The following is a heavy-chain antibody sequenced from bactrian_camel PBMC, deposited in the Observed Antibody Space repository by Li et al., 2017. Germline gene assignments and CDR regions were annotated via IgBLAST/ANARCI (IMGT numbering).Heavy chain of an antibody. CDR3: LSPMRYTY. D-gene: IGHD1*01. Sequence: VASGGGLVQPGGSLRLSCTASGFTFDAPDMGWYRQAPGNECEGVAAIDSDGSTKYADSVKGRFTISKDRAKNTLYLQMNSLKPEDTAMYDYLSPMRYTYWGQGTQVTVS. J-gene: IGHJ4*01. V-gene: IGHV3S53*01. CDR2: IDSDGST. CDR1: GFTFDAPD.